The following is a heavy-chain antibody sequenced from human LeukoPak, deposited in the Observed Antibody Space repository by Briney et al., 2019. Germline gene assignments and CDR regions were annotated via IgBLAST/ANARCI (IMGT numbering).Heavy chain of an antibody. CDR3: ARGVGIVDAFDI. Sequence: RASVKVSCKASGYTFTGFYIYWVRQAPGQGLEWMGWINPDSGDTNYAQKFQGRVTMTRDTSISTAYMELSRLRSDDTAVYYCARGVGIVDAFDIWGQGTMVTVSS. CDR2: INPDSGDT. CDR1: GYTFTGFY. V-gene: IGHV1-2*02. J-gene: IGHJ3*02. D-gene: IGHD2-21*01.